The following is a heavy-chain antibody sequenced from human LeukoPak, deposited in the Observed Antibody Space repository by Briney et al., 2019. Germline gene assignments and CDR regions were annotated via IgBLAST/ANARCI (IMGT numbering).Heavy chain of an antibody. CDR2: IKEEGTAK. CDR3: ARGGAWGSFEY. CDR1: GFTFSSYW. V-gene: IGHV3-7*01. J-gene: IGHJ4*02. D-gene: IGHD3-16*01. Sequence: AGGSLRLSCAASGFTFSSYWRSWVRQAPGKGLEWVANIKEEGTAKDYVDSVKGRFTISRDNAENSLFLQMNSLRAEDTAMYYCARGGAWGSFEYWGQGTLVTVSS.